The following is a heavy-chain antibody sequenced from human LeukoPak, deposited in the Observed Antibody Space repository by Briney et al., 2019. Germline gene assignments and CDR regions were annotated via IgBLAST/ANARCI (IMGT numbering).Heavy chain of an antibody. D-gene: IGHD5-24*01. V-gene: IGHV4-59*08. J-gene: IGHJ4*02. CDR1: GGSISSYY. CDR2: IYYSGST. Sequence: PSETLSLTCTVSGGSISSYYWSWIRQPPGKGLEWIGYIYYSGSTNYNPSLKSRVIMSVDTSKNQFSLNLSFVTAADTAVYYCARHRDGYHFDYCGQGTLVTVSS. CDR3: ARHRDGYHFDY.